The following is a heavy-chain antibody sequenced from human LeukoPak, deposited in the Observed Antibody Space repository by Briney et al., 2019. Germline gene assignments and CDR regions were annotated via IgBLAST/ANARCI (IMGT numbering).Heavy chain of an antibody. Sequence: ASVKVSCKASGYTFTTYDINWVRQAAGQGLEWMGWMNPNSGNTGNAQKFQGRVTMTRNTTISTAYMELTSLTSEDTAVYFCARIAAPGNRRLNFWGQGTLVTVSS. J-gene: IGHJ4*02. D-gene: IGHD6-13*01. CDR1: GYTFTTYD. V-gene: IGHV1-8*01. CDR3: ARIAAPGNRRLNF. CDR2: MNPNSGNT.